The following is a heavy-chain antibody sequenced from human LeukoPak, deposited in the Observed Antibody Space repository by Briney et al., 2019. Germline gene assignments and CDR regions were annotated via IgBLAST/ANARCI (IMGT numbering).Heavy chain of an antibody. Sequence: GRSLRLSCAASGFTFSSYAMSWVRQAPGKGLEWVSAISGSGGSTYYADSVKGRFTISRDNSKNTLYLQMNSLRAEDTAVYYCAGETYYYDSSFDYWGQGTLVTVSS. J-gene: IGHJ4*02. CDR3: AGETYYYDSSFDY. V-gene: IGHV3-23*01. CDR2: ISGSGGST. CDR1: GFTFSSYA. D-gene: IGHD3-22*01.